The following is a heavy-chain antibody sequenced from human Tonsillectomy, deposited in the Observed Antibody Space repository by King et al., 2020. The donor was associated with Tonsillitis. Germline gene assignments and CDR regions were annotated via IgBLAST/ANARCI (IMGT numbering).Heavy chain of an antibody. CDR1: GGTFSSNA. J-gene: IGHJ6*02. Sequence: QLVQSGADVKKPGSSVKVSCKASGGTFSSNAVSWVRQAPGQGLEWMGGIIPIYGTTNYAQKFQGRVTITADESTTIAYLELSSLRSEDTAVYYCARPYGDHLVFSSYYYAMDVRGQGTTVIVSS. CDR3: ARPYGDHLVFSSYYYAMDV. D-gene: IGHD2-8*01. V-gene: IGHV1-69*01. CDR2: IIPIYGTT.